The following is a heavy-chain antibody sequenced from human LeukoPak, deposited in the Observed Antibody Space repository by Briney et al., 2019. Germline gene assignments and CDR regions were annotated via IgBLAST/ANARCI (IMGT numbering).Heavy chain of an antibody. Sequence: SETLSLTCAVSGDSFSSGGYSWTWIRQPPGKGLEWIGYIYHSGTTYYNPSLKSRVTISVDRSKNQFSLKLSSVTAADTAVYYCASQWFGELLGGDAFDIWGQGTMVTVSS. D-gene: IGHD3-10*01. V-gene: IGHV4-30-2*01. CDR1: GDSFSSGGYS. CDR2: IYHSGTT. J-gene: IGHJ3*02. CDR3: ASQWFGELLGGDAFDI.